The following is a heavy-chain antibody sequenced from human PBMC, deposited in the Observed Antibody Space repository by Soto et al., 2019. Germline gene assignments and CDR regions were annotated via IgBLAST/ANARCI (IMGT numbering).Heavy chain of an antibody. CDR3: ARCSSSSCYDLDY. J-gene: IGHJ4*02. CDR1: GGSISSYY. CDR2: IFYNGTT. D-gene: IGHD2-2*01. Sequence: SETLSLTCTVSGGSISSYYWSWIRQPPGKGLEWIGYIFYNGTTNYNPSLKSRVTMSVDTSKNQFSLRLTSVTAADAAVYYCARCSSSSCYDLDYWGQGTLVTVSS. V-gene: IGHV4-59*01.